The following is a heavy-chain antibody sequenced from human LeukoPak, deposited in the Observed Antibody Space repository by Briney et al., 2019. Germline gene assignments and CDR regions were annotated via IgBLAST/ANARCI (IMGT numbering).Heavy chain of an antibody. CDR3: ARHPEPGYCSSTSCHESYFDY. CDR2: IIGSGGRP. D-gene: IGHD2-2*03. J-gene: IGHJ4*02. Sequence: GESLTLSCAASGFSFSSCAMSWVRQPAGKGLEWVSAIIGSGGRPSFVDSVKGRFTISRDNSKTTLYLQMNSLRAEDTAVYYCARHPEPGYCSSTSCHESYFDYWGQGTLVTVSS. V-gene: IGHV3-23*01. CDR1: GFSFSSCA.